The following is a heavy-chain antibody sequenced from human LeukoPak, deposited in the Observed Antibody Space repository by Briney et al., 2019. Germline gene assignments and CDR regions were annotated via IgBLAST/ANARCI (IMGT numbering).Heavy chain of an antibody. Sequence: KRGESLKISCKGSGYSFTTYWIGWVRQMPGKGLECMGIIYPGDSHTRYSPSFQGQVTISADKSINTAYLQWSSLKASDTAMYYCARLGTYWSNYYFEYWGQGTLVTVSS. J-gene: IGHJ4*02. V-gene: IGHV5-51*01. CDR1: GYSFTTYW. CDR3: ARLGTYWSNYYFEY. CDR2: IYPGDSHT. D-gene: IGHD3-10*01.